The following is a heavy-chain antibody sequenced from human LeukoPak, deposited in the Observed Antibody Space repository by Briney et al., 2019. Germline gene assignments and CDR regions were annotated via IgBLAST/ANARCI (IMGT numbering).Heavy chain of an antibody. CDR3: ARHSDYGDYASQFDY. CDR1: GGSISSYY. Sequence: SETLSLTCTVSGGSISSYYWSWIRQPPGKGLEWIGYIYYSGSTNYNPSLKSRVTISVDTSKNQFSLKLSSVTAADTAVYYCARHSDYGDYASQFDYWGQGTLVTVSS. J-gene: IGHJ4*02. V-gene: IGHV4-59*08. CDR2: IYYSGST. D-gene: IGHD4-17*01.